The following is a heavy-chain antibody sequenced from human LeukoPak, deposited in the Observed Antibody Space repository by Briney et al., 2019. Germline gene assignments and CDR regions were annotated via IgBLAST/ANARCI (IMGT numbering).Heavy chain of an antibody. CDR3: ARDTHVVVVAAQEYWFDP. D-gene: IGHD2-15*01. V-gene: IGHV4-4*02. Sequence: SGTLSLTCDVSGGSITNANWWPWVRQTTGKGLEWIGEIYPTGDTNYNPSLKSRVTISMDKSKNQYSLRVTSMTAADTGVYYCARDTHVVVVAAQEYWFDPWGQGTLVTVSS. CDR1: GGSITNANW. J-gene: IGHJ5*02. CDR2: IYPTGDT.